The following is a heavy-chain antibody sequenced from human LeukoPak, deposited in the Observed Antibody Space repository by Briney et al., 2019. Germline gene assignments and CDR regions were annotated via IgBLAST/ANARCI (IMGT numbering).Heavy chain of an antibody. CDR3: ARVKGPKRSAGDY. Sequence: GGSLRLSCAASGFTFSDYYMSWIRQAPGKGLEWVSYISSSSSYINYADSVKGRFTISRDNAKNSLYLQMNSLRAEDTAVYYCARVKGPKRSAGDYWGQGTLVTVSS. D-gene: IGHD6-19*01. CDR1: GFTFSDYY. V-gene: IGHV3-11*06. CDR2: ISSSSSYI. J-gene: IGHJ4*02.